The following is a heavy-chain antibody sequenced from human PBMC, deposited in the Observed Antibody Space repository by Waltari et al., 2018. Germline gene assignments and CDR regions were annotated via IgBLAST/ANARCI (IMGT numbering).Heavy chain of an antibody. V-gene: IGHV3-33*01. CDR1: GVTFSSYG. CDR3: ARDSRVYGSGSLGSY. Sequence: QVQLVESGGGVVQPGRSLRLSCAASGVTFSSYGMHWVRQAPGKGLEGVAVIWYDGSNKYYADSVKGRSTISRDNSKNTLYLQMNSLRAEDTAVYYCARDSRVYGSGSLGSYWGQGTLVTVSS. J-gene: IGHJ4*02. D-gene: IGHD3-10*01. CDR2: IWYDGSNK.